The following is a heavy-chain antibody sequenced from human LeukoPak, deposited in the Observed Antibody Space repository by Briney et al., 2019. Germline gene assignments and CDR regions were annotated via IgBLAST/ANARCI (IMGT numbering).Heavy chain of an antibody. CDR3: AKGSSYGSSYYFDY. Sequence: GGSLRLSCAASGFTFSSYAMSWVRQAPGKGLEWVSAISGSGGSTYYADSVKGRFTISRGNSKNTLYLQMNSLRAEDTAVYYCAKGSSYGSSYYFDYWGQGTLVTVSS. V-gene: IGHV3-23*01. CDR1: GFTFSSYA. J-gene: IGHJ4*02. CDR2: ISGSGGST. D-gene: IGHD5-18*01.